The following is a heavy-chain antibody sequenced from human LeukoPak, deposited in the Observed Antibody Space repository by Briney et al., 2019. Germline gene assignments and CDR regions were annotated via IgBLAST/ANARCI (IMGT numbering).Heavy chain of an antibody. CDR1: GFTFSSYA. Sequence: GGSLRLSCAASGFTFSSYAMHWVRRAPGKGLEWVAVISYDGSNKYYADSVKGRFTISRDNSKNTLYLQMNSLRAEDTAVYYCARAMGLLWFGELLARGDNWFDPWGQGTLVAVSS. CDR3: ARAMGLLWFGELLARGDNWFDP. CDR2: ISYDGSNK. J-gene: IGHJ5*02. V-gene: IGHV3-30*04. D-gene: IGHD3-10*01.